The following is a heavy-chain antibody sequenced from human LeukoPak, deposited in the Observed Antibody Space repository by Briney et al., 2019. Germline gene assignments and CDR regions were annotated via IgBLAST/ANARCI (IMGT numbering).Heavy chain of an antibody. CDR3: ARVRSTVTTGIYYYYGTDV. CDR2: INQDGSEK. J-gene: IGHJ6*02. CDR1: GFTFSSYW. D-gene: IGHD4-11*01. Sequence: PGGALRLSCAASGFTFSSYWMSWVRQAPGKGLEGVANINQDGSEKYYVDSVKGRFTISRDNAKNSLYLQMNSLRAEDTAVYYCARVRSTVTTGIYYYYGTDVWGQGTTVTVSS. V-gene: IGHV3-7*01.